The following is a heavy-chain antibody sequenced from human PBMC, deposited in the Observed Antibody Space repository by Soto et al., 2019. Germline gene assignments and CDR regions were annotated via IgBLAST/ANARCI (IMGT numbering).Heavy chain of an antibody. V-gene: IGHV3-74*01. Sequence: EVQLVESGGGLVQPGGSLRLSCAASGFTFSSYWMHWVRQAPGKGLVWVSRINSDGSSTSYADSVKGRFTISRDNAKNKRYRQMNSLRAEDTAAYSCARDMAIAYSGFDAWGQGNLVTVSS. CDR1: GFTFSSYW. D-gene: IGHD5-12*01. CDR2: INSDGSST. CDR3: ARDMAIAYSGFDA. J-gene: IGHJ5*02.